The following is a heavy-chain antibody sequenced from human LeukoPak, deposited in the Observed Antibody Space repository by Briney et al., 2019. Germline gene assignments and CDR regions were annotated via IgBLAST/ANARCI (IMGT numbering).Heavy chain of an antibody. CDR3: ARGVNKYCTEFGCYRPDWFDP. V-gene: IGHV1-8*01. CDR1: AYALTTYD. Sequence: VASVKVSCKASAYALTTYDINWVRQASGQWLEWMAWMNPDSGNSGYAEKFQGRVTLTANPSISTAYMELGSPRYDDSAVYYCARGVNKYCTEFGCYRPDWFDPWGQGTLLIVSS. CDR2: MNPDSGNS. J-gene: IGHJ5*02. D-gene: IGHD2-8*02.